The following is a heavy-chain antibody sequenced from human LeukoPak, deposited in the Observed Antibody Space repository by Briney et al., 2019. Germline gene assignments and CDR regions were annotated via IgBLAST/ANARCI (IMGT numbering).Heavy chain of an antibody. Sequence: SETLSLTCTVSGGSISSGGYYWSWIRQHPGKGLEWIGYIYYSGSTYYNPSLKSRVTISADTSKNQFSLKLSSVTAADTAVYYCARARSAAGNFDYWGQGTMVTVSS. CDR2: IYYSGST. J-gene: IGHJ4*02. V-gene: IGHV4-31*03. CDR3: ARARSAAGNFDY. D-gene: IGHD6-13*01. CDR1: GGSISSGGYY.